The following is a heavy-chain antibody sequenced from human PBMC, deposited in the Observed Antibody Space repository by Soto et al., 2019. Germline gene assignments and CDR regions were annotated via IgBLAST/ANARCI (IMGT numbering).Heavy chain of an antibody. CDR3: AKDSSSSWWKYYYYYGMDV. CDR2: ISWDGGST. V-gene: IGHV3-43*01. J-gene: IGHJ6*02. CDR1: GFTFDDYT. Sequence: GGSLRLSCAASGFTFDDYTMHWVRQAPGKGLEWVSLISWDGGSTYYADSVKGRFTISRDNSKNSLYLQMNSLRTEDTALYYCAKDSSSSWWKYYYYYGMDVWGQGTTVTVSS. D-gene: IGHD6-13*01.